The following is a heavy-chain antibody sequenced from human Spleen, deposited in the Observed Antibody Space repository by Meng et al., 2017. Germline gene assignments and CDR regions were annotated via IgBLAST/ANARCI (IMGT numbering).Heavy chain of an antibody. CDR3: VRSSGWVRTGFDP. CDR2: IGHSGIT. J-gene: IGHJ5*02. V-gene: IGHV4-39*01. Sequence: QLQLQESGPGLVKPSEALSLTCTVSGGSISTRVYYWGWIRQPPGKGLEWIGSIGHSGITYYTPSLKSRVTVSIDTAKSQFSLKLTSVTAADTAVYYCVRSSGWVRTGFDPWGQGTLVTVSS. D-gene: IGHD6-19*01. CDR1: GGSISTRVYY.